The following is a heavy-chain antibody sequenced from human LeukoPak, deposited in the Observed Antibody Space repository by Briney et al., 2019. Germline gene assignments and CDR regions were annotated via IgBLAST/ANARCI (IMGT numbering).Heavy chain of an antibody. CDR3: ASYDYGDYYGMDV. CDR1: GFTFSSYW. Sequence: GGSLRLSCAASGFTFSSYWMSWVRQAPGKGLEWVANIKQDGSEKYYADSVKGRFTISRDNAKNSLYLQMNSLRAEDTAVYYCASYDYGDYYGMDVWGQGTTVTVSS. J-gene: IGHJ6*02. D-gene: IGHD4-17*01. CDR2: IKQDGSEK. V-gene: IGHV3-7*01.